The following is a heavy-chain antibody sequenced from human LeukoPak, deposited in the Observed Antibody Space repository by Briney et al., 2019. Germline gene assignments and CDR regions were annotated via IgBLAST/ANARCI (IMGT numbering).Heavy chain of an antibody. CDR2: IFPGDSDT. D-gene: IGHD6-19*01. V-gene: IGHV5-51*01. CDR1: GYSFTSHW. CDR3: ARGSGYSSAREVDY. Sequence: GESLTISCKASGYSFTSHWIGWVRQMSGKGLEWMGVIFPGDSDTSYSPSFQGQVTISVDKSITTAYLQWSSLKASDTTMYFCARGSGYSSAREVDYWGQGTLVTVSS. J-gene: IGHJ4*02.